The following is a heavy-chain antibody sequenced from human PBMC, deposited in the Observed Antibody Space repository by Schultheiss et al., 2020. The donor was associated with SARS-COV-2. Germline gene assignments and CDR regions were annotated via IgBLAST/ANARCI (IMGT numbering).Heavy chain of an antibody. D-gene: IGHD1-26*01. V-gene: IGHV3-33*01. CDR2: IWYDGSNK. J-gene: IGHJ6*02. Sequence: GGSLRLSCAASGFTFSSYGMHWVRQAPGKGLEWVAVIWYDGSNKYYADSVKGRFTISRDNSKNTLYLQMNSLRAEDTAVYYCARDGKVRGYYGMDVWGQGTTVTVSS. CDR3: ARDGKVRGYYGMDV. CDR1: GFTFSSYG.